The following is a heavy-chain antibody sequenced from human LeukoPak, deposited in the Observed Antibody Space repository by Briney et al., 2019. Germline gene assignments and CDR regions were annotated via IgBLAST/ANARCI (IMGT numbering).Heavy chain of an antibody. CDR2: MNPNSGRT. CDR3: TRETSSRYFDY. Sequence: ASVKVSCKASGYTLTSYDINWVRQATGQGLEWMGWMNPNSGRTGYAQNFQGRITVTRNTSISTAYMELSSLRSEDTAVYYCTRETSSRYFDYWGQGTLVTVSS. CDR1: GYTLTSYD. V-gene: IGHV1-8*01. J-gene: IGHJ4*02.